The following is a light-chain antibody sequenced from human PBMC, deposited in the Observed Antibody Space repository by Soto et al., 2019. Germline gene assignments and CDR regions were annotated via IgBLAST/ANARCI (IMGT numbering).Light chain of an antibody. CDR2: RAS. CDR3: QQYNNWPRAT. Sequence: DIVVTQSPGTLSLSPWERATLSCRASQSVSSSYLAWYQQKPGQAPRLFIFRASSRATGLPARFSASGSGTDFNLTISSLQSEEFAVYYCQQYNNWPRATFGGGTKVDI. CDR1: QSVSSSY. J-gene: IGKJ4*01. V-gene: IGKV3-15*01.